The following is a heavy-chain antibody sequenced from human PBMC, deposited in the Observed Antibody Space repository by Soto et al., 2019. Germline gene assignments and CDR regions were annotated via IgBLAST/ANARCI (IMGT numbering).Heavy chain of an antibody. V-gene: IGHV3-7*05. Sequence: PGGSLRLSCAASGFTFSNYYMSWVRQAPGKGLEWVANIKYDGSEKYYVDSVKGRFTISRDNAKNSLYLQMNSLRAEDTAMYYCATVDITGTTRRLFDYWGQGTLVTVSS. CDR1: GFTFSNYY. CDR3: ATVDITGTTRRLFDY. D-gene: IGHD1-7*01. J-gene: IGHJ4*02. CDR2: IKYDGSEK.